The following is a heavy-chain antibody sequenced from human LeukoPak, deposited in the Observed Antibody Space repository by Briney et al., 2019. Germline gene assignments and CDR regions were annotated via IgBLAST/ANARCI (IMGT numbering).Heavy chain of an antibody. V-gene: IGHV3-66*02. D-gene: IGHD1-1*01. J-gene: IGHJ4*02. Sequence: GGSLRLSCAASGFTVSSHYMTWARQAPGRGLEWVSVIYRDGKTYYADSVKGRFTISRDNSKNTLYLQMNSLKTEDTAVYYCAREDTGDLAFDYWGQGTLVTVSS. CDR3: AREDTGDLAFDY. CDR1: GFTVSSHY. CDR2: IYRDGKT.